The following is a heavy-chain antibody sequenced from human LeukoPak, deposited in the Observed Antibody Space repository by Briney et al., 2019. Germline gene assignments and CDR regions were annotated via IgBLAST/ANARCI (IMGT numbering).Heavy chain of an antibody. J-gene: IGHJ6*03. CDR3: AREVQGSGYYSPQDYYYYYYMDV. CDR2: IYTSGST. V-gene: IGHV4-4*07. Sequence: PSETLSLTCTVSGGSISSYYWSWIRQPAGKGLEWIGRIYTSGSTNYNPSLKSRVTMSVDTSKNQFSLKLSSVTAADTAVYYCAREVQGSGYYSPQDYYYYYYMDVWGKGTTVTISS. CDR1: GGSISSYY. D-gene: IGHD3-22*01.